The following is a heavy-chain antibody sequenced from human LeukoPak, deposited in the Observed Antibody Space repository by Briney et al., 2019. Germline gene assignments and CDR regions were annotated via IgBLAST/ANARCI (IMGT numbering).Heavy chain of an antibody. CDR1: GGSISSYY. J-gene: IGHJ4*02. CDR3: ARGRDMVRGVIPHYFDY. D-gene: IGHD3-10*01. Sequence: PSGTLSLTCTVSGGSISSYYWSWIRQPPGKALEWIGYIYYSGSTNYNPSLKSRVTISVDTSKNQFSLKLSSVTAADTAVYYCARGRDMVRGVIPHYFDYWGQGTLVTVSS. V-gene: IGHV4-59*01. CDR2: IYYSGST.